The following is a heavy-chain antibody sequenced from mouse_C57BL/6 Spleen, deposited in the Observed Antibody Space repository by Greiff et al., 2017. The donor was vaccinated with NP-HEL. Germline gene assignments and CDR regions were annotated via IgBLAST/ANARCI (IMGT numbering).Heavy chain of an antibody. V-gene: IGHV1-64*01. CDR1: GYTFTSYW. CDR2: IHPNSGST. D-gene: IGHD2-14*01. Sequence: QVQLQQSGAELVKPGASVKLSCKASGYTFTSYWMHWVKQRPGQGLEWIGMIHPNSGSTNYTEKFKSKATLTVDKSSSTVSMQISSLTTEDSAVYYCAKRYSTRRAYAMDYWGQGTSVTVSS. CDR3: AKRYSTRRAYAMDY. J-gene: IGHJ4*01.